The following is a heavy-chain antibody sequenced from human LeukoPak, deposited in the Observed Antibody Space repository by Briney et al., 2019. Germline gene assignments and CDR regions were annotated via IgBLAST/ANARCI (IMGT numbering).Heavy chain of an antibody. CDR2: IIPIFGTA. V-gene: IGHV1-69*05. Sequence: SVKVSCKASGGTFSSYAISWVRQAPGQGLEWMGGIIPIFGTANYAQKFQGRVTITTDESTSTAYMELSSLRSEDTAVYYCARDWGATTGADYWGQGTLVTVSS. J-gene: IGHJ4*02. CDR1: GGTFSSYA. CDR3: ARDWGATTGADY. D-gene: IGHD1-26*01.